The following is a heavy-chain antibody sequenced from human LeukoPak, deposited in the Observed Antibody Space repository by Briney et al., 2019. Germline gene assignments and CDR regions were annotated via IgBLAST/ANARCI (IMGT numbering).Heavy chain of an antibody. D-gene: IGHD3-10*01. Sequence: PGGSLRLSCAASGFTFSSYAMSWVRQAPGKGLEWVSAISGSGGSTYYADSVKGRFTISRDNSKNTLYLQMNSLRAEDTAVYYCAKVPVLLWFGELLYDQVAWGQGTLVTVSS. V-gene: IGHV3-23*01. CDR3: AKVPVLLWFGELLYDQVA. CDR1: GFTFSSYA. CDR2: ISGSGGST. J-gene: IGHJ5*02.